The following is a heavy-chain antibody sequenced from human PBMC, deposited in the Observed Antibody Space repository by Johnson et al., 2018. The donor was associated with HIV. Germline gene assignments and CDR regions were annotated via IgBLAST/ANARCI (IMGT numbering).Heavy chain of an antibody. Sequence: QVQLVESGGGLIQPGGSLRLSCVGSGFTFSSYGMHWVRQAPGKGLEWVAVISYDGNNKYYADSVKGRFTISRDNSKNTLYLQMNSLRAEDTAMYYCARAAAAPNDAFDVWGQGTMVTVSS. CDR2: ISYDGNNK. J-gene: IGHJ3*01. D-gene: IGHD6-13*01. V-gene: IGHV3-30*03. CDR3: ARAAAAPNDAFDV. CDR1: GFTFSSYG.